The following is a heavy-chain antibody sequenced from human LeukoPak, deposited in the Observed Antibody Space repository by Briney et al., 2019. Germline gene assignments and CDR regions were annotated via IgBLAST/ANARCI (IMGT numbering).Heavy chain of an antibody. CDR2: IYTSGST. D-gene: IGHD5-18*01. CDR1: GGSISSYY. CDR3: AREGSYGYNYYYYYYMDV. Sequence: SETLSLTCTVSGGSISSYYWSWIRQPAGKGLEWIGRIYTSGSTNYNPSLKSRVTMSVDTSKNQFSLKLSSVTAADTAVYHCAREGSYGYNYYYYYYMDVWGKGTTVTVSS. V-gene: IGHV4-4*07. J-gene: IGHJ6*03.